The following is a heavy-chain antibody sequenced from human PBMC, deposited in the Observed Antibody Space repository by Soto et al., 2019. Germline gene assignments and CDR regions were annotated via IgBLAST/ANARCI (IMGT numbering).Heavy chain of an antibody. D-gene: IGHD5-18*01. CDR3: AKDRWIQLWLGGMDV. CDR2: LTPGGETT. J-gene: IGHJ6*02. Sequence: PGGSLRLSCAASGFTFSSFAMTWVRQAPGKGLEWVSALTPGGETTHYLDSVKGRFTISRDNAKNTLYLQMNSLTAADTAVYYCAKDRWIQLWLGGMDVWGQGTTLTVSS. CDR1: GFTFSSFA. V-gene: IGHV3-23*01.